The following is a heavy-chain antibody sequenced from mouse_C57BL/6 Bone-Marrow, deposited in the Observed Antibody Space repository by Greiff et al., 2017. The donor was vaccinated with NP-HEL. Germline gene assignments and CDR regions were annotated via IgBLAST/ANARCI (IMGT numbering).Heavy chain of an antibody. CDR2: IWSGGST. CDR3: ARLNWDWFAY. D-gene: IGHD4-1*01. Sequence: VQLQQSGPGLVQPSQSLSITCTVSGFSLTSYGVHWVRQSPGKGLEWLGVIWSGGSTDYNAAFISRLSISKDNSKSQVFFKMNSLQADDTAIYYCARLNWDWFAYWGQGTLVTVSA. V-gene: IGHV2-2*01. J-gene: IGHJ3*01. CDR1: GFSLTSYG.